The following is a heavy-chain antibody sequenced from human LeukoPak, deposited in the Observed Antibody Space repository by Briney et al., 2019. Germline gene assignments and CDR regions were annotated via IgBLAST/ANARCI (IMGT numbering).Heavy chain of an antibody. CDR3: AREDIVVVPAAMEY. V-gene: IGHV1-18*01. CDR1: GYTFTSYG. Sequence: ASVKVSCKASGYTFTSYGISWVRQAPGQGLEWMGWISAYNGNTNYAQKLQGRVTMTTDTSTSTAYMELRSLRSDDTAVYYCAREDIVVVPAAMEYWGQGTLVTVSS. J-gene: IGHJ4*02. D-gene: IGHD2-2*01. CDR2: ISAYNGNT.